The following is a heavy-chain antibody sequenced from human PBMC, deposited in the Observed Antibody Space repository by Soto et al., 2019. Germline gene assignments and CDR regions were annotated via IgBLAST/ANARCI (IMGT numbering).Heavy chain of an antibody. Sequence: NPSETLSLTCTVSGGSISSSSYYWGWIRQPPGKGLEWIGSIYYSGSTYYNPSLKSRVTISVDTSKNQFSLKLSSVTAADTAVYYCARQGDWLDYWGQGTLVTVSS. J-gene: IGHJ4*02. CDR1: GGSISSSSYY. CDR2: IYYSGST. V-gene: IGHV4-39*01. CDR3: ARQGDWLDY. D-gene: IGHD3-9*01.